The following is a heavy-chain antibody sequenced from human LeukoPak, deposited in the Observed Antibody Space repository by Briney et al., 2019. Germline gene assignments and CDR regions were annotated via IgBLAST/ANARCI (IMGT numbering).Heavy chain of an antibody. CDR2: IYPGDYDT. Sequence: GESLKISCKGSGYSFTSYWIGWVRQMPGKGLEWMGIIYPGDYDTRYSPSSQGQVTISADKSISTAYLQWSSLKASDTAMYYCARQAQPTYYYDSSGYYELDYWGQGTLVTVSS. CDR3: ARQAQPTYYYDSSGYYELDY. J-gene: IGHJ4*02. V-gene: IGHV5-51*01. CDR1: GYSFTSYW. D-gene: IGHD3-22*01.